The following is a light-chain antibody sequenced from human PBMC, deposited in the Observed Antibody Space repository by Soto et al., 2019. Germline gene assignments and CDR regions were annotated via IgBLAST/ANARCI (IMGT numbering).Light chain of an antibody. V-gene: IGKV3-20*01. Sequence: EIVLTQSPGTLSLSPGERAPLSCRASQSIDNDYLAWYQHKPGQAPGLLIYGASNRATGIPDRFSGSGSGTDFTLTINRMEPEDFAVYYCQQYGSSPMTFGQGTKVEI. J-gene: IGKJ1*01. CDR3: QQYGSSPMT. CDR1: QSIDNDY. CDR2: GAS.